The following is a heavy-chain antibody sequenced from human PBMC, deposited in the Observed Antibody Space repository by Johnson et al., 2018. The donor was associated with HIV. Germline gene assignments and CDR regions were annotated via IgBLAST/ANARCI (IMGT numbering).Heavy chain of an antibody. CDR2: IYSGGST. D-gene: IGHD6-13*01. Sequence: VQLVESGGGVVQAGGSLRLSCAASGFTVSDNYMSWVRQAPGKGLEWISIIYSGGSTYYADSVKGRFTISRDNSKNTLYLQMNSLRAEDTALYYCAKDIGGSAAAQGAFDIWGQGTMVTVSS. J-gene: IGHJ3*02. V-gene: IGHV3-53*04. CDR3: AKDIGGSAAAQGAFDI. CDR1: GFTVSDNY.